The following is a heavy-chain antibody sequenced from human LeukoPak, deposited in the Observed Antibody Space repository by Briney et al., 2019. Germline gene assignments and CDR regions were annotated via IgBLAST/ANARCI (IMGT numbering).Heavy chain of an antibody. CDR1: GFTFSTFG. V-gene: IGHV3-33*06. CDR2: IWYDGSNK. Sequence: PGGSLRLSCAASGFTFSTFGMHWVRQAPGKGLEWVAVIWYDGSNKYYAHSAKGRFTISRDNSKNTLYLQMNSLRDEDTAVYYCAKSYGDYLGYFDSWGQGTLVTVSS. D-gene: IGHD4-17*01. J-gene: IGHJ4*02. CDR3: AKSYGDYLGYFDS.